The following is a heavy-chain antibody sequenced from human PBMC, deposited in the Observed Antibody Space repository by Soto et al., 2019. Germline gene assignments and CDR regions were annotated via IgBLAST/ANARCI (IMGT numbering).Heavy chain of an antibody. CDR1: GGSVSSGGYY. J-gene: IGHJ4*02. CDR2: IYYSGST. D-gene: IGHD6-13*01. Sequence: NPSETLSLTCTVSGGSVSSGGYYWSWIRQHPGKGLEWIGYIYYSGSTYYNPSLKSRVTISVDTSKNQFSLKLSSVTAADTAVYYCARSVGSSSLGLGYWGQGTLVTVSS. V-gene: IGHV4-31*03. CDR3: ARSVGSSSLGLGY.